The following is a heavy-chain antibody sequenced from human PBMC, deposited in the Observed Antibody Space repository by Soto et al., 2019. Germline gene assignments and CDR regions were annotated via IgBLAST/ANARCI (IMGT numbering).Heavy chain of an antibody. CDR2: INHSGST. J-gene: IGHJ4*01. CDR1: GGTFIGYY. Sequence: SETLSLTCAVYGGTFIGYYWSWIRQPPGKGLEWIGEINHSGSTTYNPSLRSRVDISIDASKSQFSLDLRSVTAADTAVYYCARLGGYYQAFDSWGHGALVTVSS. CDR3: ARLGGYYQAFDS. D-gene: IGHD3-22*01. V-gene: IGHV4-34*01.